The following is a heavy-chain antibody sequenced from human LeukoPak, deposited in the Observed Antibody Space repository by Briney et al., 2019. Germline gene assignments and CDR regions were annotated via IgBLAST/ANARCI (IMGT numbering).Heavy chain of an antibody. CDR3: AKDLRVIVVTYYMDV. CDR1: GSTFNSYA. V-gene: IGHV3-23*01. CDR2: ISGNGGST. D-gene: IGHD2-2*01. J-gene: IGHJ6*03. Sequence: GGSLRLSCAASGSTFNSYAMTWVRQAPGKGLEWVSSISGNGGSTYYTDSVKGRFTISRDNSKNTLYLQMNSLRAEDTAAYYCAKDLRVIVVTYYMDVWGKGTTVTVPS.